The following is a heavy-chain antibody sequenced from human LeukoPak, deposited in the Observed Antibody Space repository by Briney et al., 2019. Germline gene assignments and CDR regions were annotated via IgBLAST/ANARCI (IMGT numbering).Heavy chain of an antibody. J-gene: IGHJ4*02. CDR1: GGSISSGSYY. D-gene: IGHD3-10*01. CDR3: ARLGRGVRGVILD. Sequence: SELLSLTCTVSGGSISSGSYYWGWIRQPPGKGLEWIGTVYYSGITDYTPSLKSRVTISVDTSKNQFSLHLRSVTAADTAVYYCARLGRGVRGVILDWGQGNLVTVSS. V-gene: IGHV4-39*01. CDR2: VYYSGIT.